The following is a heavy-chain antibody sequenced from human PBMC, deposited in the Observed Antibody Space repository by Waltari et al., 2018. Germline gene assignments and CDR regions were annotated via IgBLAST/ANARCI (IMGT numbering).Heavy chain of an antibody. D-gene: IGHD6-19*01. J-gene: IGHJ5*02. V-gene: IGHV1-24*01. Sequence: QVQLVQSGAEVKKPGASVKVSCKVSGYTLTEFSMHWVRQARGKGLEWMGGFDPEDDETIYAQKFQGRVTMTEDTSTDTAYMELSSLRSEDTAVYYCATGLHGGIAVAGTSGDWFDPWGQGTLVTVSS. CDR2: FDPEDDET. CDR3: ATGLHGGIAVAGTSGDWFDP. CDR1: GYTLTEFS.